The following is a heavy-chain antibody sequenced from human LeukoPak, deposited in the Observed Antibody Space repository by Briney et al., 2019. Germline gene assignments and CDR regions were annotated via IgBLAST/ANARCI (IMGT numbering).Heavy chain of an antibody. CDR3: ARHGEGWDAFDI. V-gene: IGHV4-59*01. Sequence: SETLSLTCTVSGGSISSNYWSWIRQPPKKGLEWIGYIYDTGSTNYNPSLKSRVTISIDQSKNQFSLKLNSVTAADTAVYYCARHGEGWDAFDIWGQGTMVTVSS. CDR2: IYDTGST. J-gene: IGHJ3*02. D-gene: IGHD7-27*01. CDR1: GGSISSNY.